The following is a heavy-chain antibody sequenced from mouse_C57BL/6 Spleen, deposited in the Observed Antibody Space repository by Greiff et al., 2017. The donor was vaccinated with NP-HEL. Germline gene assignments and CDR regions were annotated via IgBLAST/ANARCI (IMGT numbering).Heavy chain of an antibody. CDR3: ARGRDMVTTATWFAY. CDR2: IDPSDSYT. V-gene: IGHV1-69*01. Sequence: VQLQQSGAELVMPGASVKLSCKASGYTFTSYWMHWVKQRPGQGLEWIGEIDPSDSYTNYNQKFKGKSTLTVDKSSSTAYMQLSSLTSEDSAVYYCARGRDMVTTATWFAYWGQGTLVTVSA. J-gene: IGHJ3*01. D-gene: IGHD2-1*01. CDR1: GYTFTSYW.